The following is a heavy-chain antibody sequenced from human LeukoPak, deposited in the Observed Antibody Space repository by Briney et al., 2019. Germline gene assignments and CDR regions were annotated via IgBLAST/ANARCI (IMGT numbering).Heavy chain of an antibody. CDR3: ARGGIEMATIDYFDY. CDR2: INPSGGST. D-gene: IGHD5-24*01. CDR1: GYTFTGYY. V-gene: IGHV1-46*01. Sequence: ASVKVSCKASGYTFTGYYMHWVRQAPGQGLEWMGIINPSGGSTSYAQKFQGRVTMTRDTSTSTVYMELSSLRSEDTAVYYCARGGIEMATIDYFDYWGQGTLVTVSS. J-gene: IGHJ4*02.